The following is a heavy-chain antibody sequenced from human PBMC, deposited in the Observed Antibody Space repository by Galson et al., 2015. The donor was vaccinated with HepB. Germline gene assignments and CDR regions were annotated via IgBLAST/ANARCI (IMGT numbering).Heavy chain of an antibody. CDR2: IIPSLGVA. Sequence: SCKAPGGSSSAYTIMWVRQVPGQGLEWMGRIIPSLGVATYARRFQDRVTITADKSTTTSYMEFSSLRPDDTAVYYCARNPPRGWGQGTLVTVSS. J-gene: IGHJ4*02. CDR3: ARNPPRG. D-gene: IGHD1-26*01. CDR1: GGSSSAYT. V-gene: IGHV1-69*02.